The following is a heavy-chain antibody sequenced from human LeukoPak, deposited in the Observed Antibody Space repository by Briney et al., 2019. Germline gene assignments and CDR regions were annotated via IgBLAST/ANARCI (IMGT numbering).Heavy chain of an antibody. V-gene: IGHV1-8*01. D-gene: IGHD6-13*01. J-gene: IGHJ4*02. CDR1: GYTFTSYD. CDR2: MNPNSGNT. Sequence: ASVKVSCKASGYTFTSYDINGVRQATGQGLEWMGWMNPNSGNTGYAQKFQGRVTMTRNTSISTAYMELSSLRSEDTAVYYCARVGSSWYDPFDYWGQGTLVTVSS. CDR3: ARVGSSWYDPFDY.